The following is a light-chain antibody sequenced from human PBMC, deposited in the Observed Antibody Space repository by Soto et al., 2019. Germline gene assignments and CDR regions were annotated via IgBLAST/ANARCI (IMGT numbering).Light chain of an antibody. CDR1: QTINSNY. V-gene: IGKV3-20*01. CDR2: GAS. CDR3: QQCDRSLWT. J-gene: IGKJ1*01. Sequence: EIVLTQSPGTLSLSPGERATLSCRASQTINSNYLVWFQQKPGQAPRLLIYGASSRATGIPDRFSGSGSGTDFTLTISSLEPEDFAVYYCQQCDRSLWTFGQGTKVDIK.